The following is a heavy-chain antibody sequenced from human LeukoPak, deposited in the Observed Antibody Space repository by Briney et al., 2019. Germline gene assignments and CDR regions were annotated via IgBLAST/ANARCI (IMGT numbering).Heavy chain of an antibody. J-gene: IGHJ4*02. CDR1: GYTFTSYG. D-gene: IGHD4-11*01. CDR3: ARGTVLSPPMTTVTTVDY. CDR2: ISAYNGNT. V-gene: IGHV1-18*01. Sequence: ASVKVSXKASGYTFTSYGISWVRQAPGQGLEWMGWISAYNGNTNYAQKLQGRVTMTTDTSTSTAYMELRSLRSDDTAVYYCARGTVLSPPMTTVTTVDYWGQGTLVTVSS.